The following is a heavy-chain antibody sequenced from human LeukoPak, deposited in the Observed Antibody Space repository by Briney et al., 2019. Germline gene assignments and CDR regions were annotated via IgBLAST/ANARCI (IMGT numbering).Heavy chain of an antibody. J-gene: IGHJ6*03. Sequence: SETLSLTCTVSGGGGSISSHYWSWIRQPAGKGLEWIGRIYISGSTNYNPSLKSRVTMSVDTSKNQFSLKLSSVTAADTAVYYCARGGASSSWYDYYYYMDVWGKGTTVTISS. CDR3: ARGGASSSWYDYYYYMDV. D-gene: IGHD6-13*01. CDR2: IYISGST. V-gene: IGHV4-4*07. CDR1: GGGGSISSHY.